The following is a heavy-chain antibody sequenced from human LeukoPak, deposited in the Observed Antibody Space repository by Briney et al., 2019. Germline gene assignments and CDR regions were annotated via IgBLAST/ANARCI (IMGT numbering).Heavy chain of an antibody. V-gene: IGHV4-34*01. Sequence: MPSETLSLTCAVYGGSFSGYYWSWIRQPPGKGLEWIGEINHSGSTNYNPSLKSRVTISVDTSKKQFSLKLSSVTAADTAVYYCARGRPDGSGSYYKFDPWGQGTLVTVSS. D-gene: IGHD3-10*01. CDR2: INHSGST. CDR3: ARGRPDGSGSYYKFDP. CDR1: GGSFSGYY. J-gene: IGHJ5*02.